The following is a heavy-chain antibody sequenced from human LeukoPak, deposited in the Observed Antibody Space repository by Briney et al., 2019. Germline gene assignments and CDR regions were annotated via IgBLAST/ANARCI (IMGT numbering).Heavy chain of an antibody. J-gene: IGHJ5*02. CDR2: IRYDGSNK. CDR1: GFTFSSYG. D-gene: IGHD3-10*01. V-gene: IGHV3-30*02. CDR3: AKPAYYYGSDYNWFDP. Sequence: GGSLRLSCAASGFTFSSYGMHWVRQAPGKGLEWVAFIRYDGSNKYYADSVKGRFTISRDNSKNTLYLQMNSLRAEDTAVYYCAKPAYYYGSDYNWFDPWGQGTLVTVSS.